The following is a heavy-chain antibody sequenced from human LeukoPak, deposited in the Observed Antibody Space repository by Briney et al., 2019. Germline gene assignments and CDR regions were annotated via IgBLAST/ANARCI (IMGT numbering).Heavy chain of an antibody. CDR1: GFTFSNYG. CDR3: ARAGNGYYCDY. J-gene: IGHJ4*02. CDR2: ISNSGGST. V-gene: IGHV3-23*01. D-gene: IGHD3-3*01. Sequence: PGGSLRLSCAASGFTFSNYGLSWVRQAPGKGLEWVSGISNSGGSTNYADSVKGRFTISRDNSKNTLYLQVISLRAEDTAVYYCARAGNGYYCDYWGQGTLVTVSS.